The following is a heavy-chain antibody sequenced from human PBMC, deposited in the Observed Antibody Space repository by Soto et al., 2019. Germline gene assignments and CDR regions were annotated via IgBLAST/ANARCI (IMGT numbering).Heavy chain of an antibody. J-gene: IGHJ6*02. V-gene: IGHV4-34*01. CDR2: INHSGST. D-gene: IGHD1-1*01. Sequence: LSDTLALTCAVSCGSISGYSCICIRQPPGKGLECIGEINHSGSTNYNPSLKSRVTISVDTSKNQFSLKLSSVTAADTAVYYCARAWYSNLYGMDVWGQGTTVTVSS. CDR1: CGSISGYS. CDR3: ARAWYSNLYGMDV.